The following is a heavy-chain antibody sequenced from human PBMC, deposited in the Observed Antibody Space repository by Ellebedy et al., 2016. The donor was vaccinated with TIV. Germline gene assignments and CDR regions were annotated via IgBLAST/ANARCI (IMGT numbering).Heavy chain of an antibody. J-gene: IGHJ5*02. CDR1: GGSISSSSYY. CDR3: ASHMVRESTWFDP. V-gene: IGHV4-39*01. CDR2: IYYSGGT. D-gene: IGHD3-10*01. Sequence: MPSETLSLTCTVPGGSISSSSYYWGWIRQPPGKGQEWIGSIYYSGGTYYNPSLKSRVTISVDTSKNQFSLKLSSVTAADTAVYYCASHMVRESTWFDPWGQGTLVTVSS.